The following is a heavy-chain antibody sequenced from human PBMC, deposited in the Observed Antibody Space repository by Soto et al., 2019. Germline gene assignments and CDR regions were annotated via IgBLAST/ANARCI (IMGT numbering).Heavy chain of an antibody. Sequence: ASVKVSCKASGYTFTSYGISWVRQAPGQGLEWMGWISAYNGNTNYAQKLQGRVTMTTYTSTSTAYMELRSLRSDDTAVYYCARDLEWLEPYYSYGMDVWGQGTTVTVSS. V-gene: IGHV1-18*01. CDR1: GYTFTSYG. J-gene: IGHJ6*02. CDR3: ARDLEWLEPYYSYGMDV. D-gene: IGHD5-12*01. CDR2: ISAYNGNT.